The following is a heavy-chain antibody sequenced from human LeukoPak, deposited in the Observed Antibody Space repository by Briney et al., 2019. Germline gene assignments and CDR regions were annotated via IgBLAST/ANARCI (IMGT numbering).Heavy chain of an antibody. CDR1: GFTFSSYE. D-gene: IGHD3-22*01. CDR2: ISSSSTTI. CDR3: ARVLHKRNYDSSVYYGY. Sequence: GGSLRLSCAASGFTFSSYEMNWVRQAPGKGLEWVSYISSSSTTIYYADSVKGRFTISRDNAKNSLYLQMNSLRAEDTAVYYCARVLHKRNYDSSVYYGYWGQGTLVTVSS. V-gene: IGHV3-48*01. J-gene: IGHJ4*02.